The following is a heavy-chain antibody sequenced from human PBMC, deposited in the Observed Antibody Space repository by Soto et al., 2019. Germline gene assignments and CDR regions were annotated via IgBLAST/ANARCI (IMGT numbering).Heavy chain of an antibody. CDR3: ARESGGYDSPFRDNWFDP. J-gene: IGHJ5*02. CDR1: GYTFTSYG. Sequence: GASVKVSCNASGYTFTSYGISWVRQAPGQGLEWMGWISAYNGNTNYAQKLQGRVTMTTDTSTSTAYMELRSLRSDDTAVYYCARESGGYDSPFRDNWFDPWGQGTLVTVSS. V-gene: IGHV1-18*04. D-gene: IGHD5-12*01. CDR2: ISAYNGNT.